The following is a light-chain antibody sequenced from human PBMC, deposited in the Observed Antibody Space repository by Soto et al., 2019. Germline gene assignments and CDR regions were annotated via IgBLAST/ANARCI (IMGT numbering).Light chain of an antibody. J-gene: IGKJ1*01. CDR3: QQSYSCPRA. CDR1: QSIDYY. V-gene: IGKV1-39*01. CDR2: AAS. Sequence: DIQMTQSPSSLSASVGDRVTITCRTSQSIDYYLNWFQQKPGKAPKLLIHAASSLQSGVPSRFSGSGSCTDFTLTISSLQPGDSATYYCQQSYSCPRAFGQVTKLVVK.